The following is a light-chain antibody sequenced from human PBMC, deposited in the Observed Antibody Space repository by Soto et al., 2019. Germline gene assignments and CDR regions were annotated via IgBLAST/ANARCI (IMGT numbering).Light chain of an antibody. V-gene: IGKV1-13*02. Sequence: AILLTQSPSSLSASVGDRVTITCRASQGIDSSFAWYQQKPGKDPKLLIYAASSLQSGVPSRFSGSGSGTDFTITISSLQPEDVETDDCQHYNSYSEAFGQGTKVDI. J-gene: IGKJ1*01. CDR2: AAS. CDR3: QHYNSYSEA. CDR1: QGIDSS.